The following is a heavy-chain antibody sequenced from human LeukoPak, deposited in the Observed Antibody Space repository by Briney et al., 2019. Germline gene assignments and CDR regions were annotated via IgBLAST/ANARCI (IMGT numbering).Heavy chain of an antibody. Sequence: ASVKVSCKASGYTFTSYYMHWVRQAPGRGLEWMGIINPSGGSTSYAQKFQGRVTMTRDTSTSTVYMELSSLRSEDTAVYYCAREGVSSEYYYGSGTDYWGQGTLVTVSS. D-gene: IGHD3-10*01. V-gene: IGHV1-46*01. CDR3: AREGVSSEYYYGSGTDY. J-gene: IGHJ4*02. CDR1: GYTFTSYY. CDR2: INPSGGST.